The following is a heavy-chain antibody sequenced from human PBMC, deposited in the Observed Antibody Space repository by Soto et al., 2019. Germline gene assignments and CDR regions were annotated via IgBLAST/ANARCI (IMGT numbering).Heavy chain of an antibody. CDR1: GFTFSSYG. J-gene: IGHJ5*02. CDR2: IWYDGSNK. D-gene: IGHD6-13*01. V-gene: IGHV3-33*01. Sequence: GGSLRLSCAASGFTFSSYGMHWVRQAPGKGLEWVAVIWYDGSNKYYADSVKGRFTISRDNSKNTLYLQMNSLRAEDTAVYYCARDWRAAGTGASGFDPWGQGTLVTVSS. CDR3: ARDWRAAGTGASGFDP.